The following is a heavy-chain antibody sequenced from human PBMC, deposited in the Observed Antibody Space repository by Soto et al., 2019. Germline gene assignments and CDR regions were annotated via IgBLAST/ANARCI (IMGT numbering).Heavy chain of an antibody. D-gene: IGHD3-10*01. CDR2: IIPILRSV. Sequence: QVQLVQSGAEVLNPGSSLKVSCKASGDTLGSFAFSWVRQAPGQGLEWLGGIIPILRSVSHAQRFQGRLTITADESSRTVFMELSRLTSEDTADYYCARVMVVPAGMHEGVWFDPWGQGTPVTVSS. CDR3: ARVMVVPAGMHEGVWFDP. CDR1: GDTLGSFA. V-gene: IGHV1-69*01. J-gene: IGHJ5*02.